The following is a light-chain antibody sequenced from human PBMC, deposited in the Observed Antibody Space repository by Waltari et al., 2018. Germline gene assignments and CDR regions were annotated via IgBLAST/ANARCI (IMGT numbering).Light chain of an antibody. Sequence: KFMLTQPHSVSESPGKTVIISCTGSGGNILHHSVPWSQQRPGSAPTIVIHEDNKRPSGVPDRFSGSIDRSSNSASLTISGLKTEDEADYYCQSYDGTSQIIFGGGTKLTVL. CDR1: GGNILHHS. V-gene: IGLV6-57*02. CDR3: QSYDGTSQII. CDR2: EDN. J-gene: IGLJ2*01.